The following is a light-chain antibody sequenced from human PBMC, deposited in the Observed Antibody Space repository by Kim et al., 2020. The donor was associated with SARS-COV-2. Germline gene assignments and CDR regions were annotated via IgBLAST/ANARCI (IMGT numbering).Light chain of an antibody. CDR1: SSNIGANYD. V-gene: IGLV1-40*01. CDR3: QSYDNSLTIRV. CDR2: ESD. J-gene: IGLJ3*02. Sequence: GVTTSCTGSSSNIGANYDVNWDQPLPGTAPKLLIYESDRRPSGVPDRFSGSKSGTSASLAITGLQAEDEADYYCQSYDNSLTIRVFGGGTKLTVL.